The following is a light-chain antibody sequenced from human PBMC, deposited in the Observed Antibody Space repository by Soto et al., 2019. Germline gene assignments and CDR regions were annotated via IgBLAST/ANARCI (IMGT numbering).Light chain of an antibody. CDR2: NNL. CDR1: SSNFGAGYE. Sequence: QSVLTQPPSVSGAPGQRVTISCTGSSSNFGAGYEVHWYKQLPGAAPTLVIFNNLNRPSGVPERSSGSKSGTSASLVISGLQAEDEADYYCQSFDSSLRVYVFGSGTRSPS. CDR3: QSFDSSLRVYV. J-gene: IGLJ1*01. V-gene: IGLV1-40*01.